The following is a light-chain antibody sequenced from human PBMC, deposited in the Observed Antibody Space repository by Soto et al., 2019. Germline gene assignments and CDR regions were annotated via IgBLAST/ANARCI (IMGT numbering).Light chain of an antibody. CDR2: KAS. Sequence: DIQMTQSPSTLSGSVGDRVTITCRASQTISSWLAWYQQKPGKAPKLLIYKASTLKSGVPSRFSGSGSGTDFTLTISRLEPEDSAVYHCQQYGSSPTTFGQGTKVDI. CDR3: QQYGSSPTT. V-gene: IGKV1-5*03. J-gene: IGKJ1*01. CDR1: QTISSW.